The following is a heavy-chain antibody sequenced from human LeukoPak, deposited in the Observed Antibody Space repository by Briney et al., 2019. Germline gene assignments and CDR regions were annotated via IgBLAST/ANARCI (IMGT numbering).Heavy chain of an antibody. CDR2: INPNSGGT. V-gene: IGHV1-2*02. J-gene: IGHJ3*02. CDR3: AVADYYDSSGFPGWDAFDI. Sequence: GASVKVSCKASGYTFTSYDINWVRQATGQELEWMGWINPNSGGTNYAQKFQGRVTMTRDTSISTAYMELSRLRSDDTAVYYCAVADYYDSSGFPGWDAFDIWGQGTMVTVSS. D-gene: IGHD3-22*01. CDR1: GYTFTSYD.